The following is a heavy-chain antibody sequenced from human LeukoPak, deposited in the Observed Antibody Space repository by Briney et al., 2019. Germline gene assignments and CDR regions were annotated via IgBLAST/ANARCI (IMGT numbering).Heavy chain of an antibody. CDR2: IYYSGAT. CDR3: AKGAGGFSYYNWFDP. J-gene: IGHJ5*02. CDR1: GFTFSSYS. D-gene: IGHD5-18*01. V-gene: IGHV4-39*07. Sequence: GSLRLSCAASGFTFSSYSMNWIRQPPGKGLEWIGSIYYSGATHYNPSLESRVTISVDTSKNQFSLKPASVTAADTAIYYCAKGAGGFSYYNWFDPWGQGTLVTVSS.